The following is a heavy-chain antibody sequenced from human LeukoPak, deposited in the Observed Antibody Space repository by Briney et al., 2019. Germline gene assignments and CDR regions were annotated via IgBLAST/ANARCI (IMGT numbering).Heavy chain of an antibody. V-gene: IGHV1-2*02. D-gene: IGHD6-19*01. CDR2: INPNSGGA. J-gene: IGHJ5*02. CDR1: GYTFTGYY. Sequence: ASVKVSCKASGYTFTGYYMHWVRQAPGQGLEWMGCINPNSGGANYAQKFQGRVTMTRDTSISTAYMELSRLRSDDTAVYYCARGRNIAVAGTRWFDPWGQGTLVTVSS. CDR3: ARGRNIAVAGTRWFDP.